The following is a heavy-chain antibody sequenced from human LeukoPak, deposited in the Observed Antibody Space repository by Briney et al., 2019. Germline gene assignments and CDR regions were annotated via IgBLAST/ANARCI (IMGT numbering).Heavy chain of an antibody. V-gene: IGHV4-39*07. CDR2: IYTSGST. J-gene: IGHJ4*02. CDR3: AREPTVAARRGFDY. D-gene: IGHD6-6*01. CDR1: GGSISSINYY. Sequence: PSETLSLTCTVSGGSISSINYYWGWIRQPPGKGLEWIGSIYTSGSTNYNPSLKSRVTMSVDTSKNQFSLKLSSVTAADTAVYYCAREPTVAARRGFDYWGQGTLVTVSS.